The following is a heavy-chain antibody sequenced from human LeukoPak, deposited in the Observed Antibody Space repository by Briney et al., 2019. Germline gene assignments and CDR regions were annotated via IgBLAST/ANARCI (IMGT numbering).Heavy chain of an antibody. D-gene: IGHD5-12*01. CDR2: INHSGST. V-gene: IGHV4-34*01. J-gene: IGHJ4*02. CDR1: GGSFSGYY. CDR3: ARSTRGYDQTFDY. Sequence: SETLSLTCAAYGGSFSGYYWSWIRQPPGKGLEWIGEINHSGSTNYNPSLKSRVTISVDTSKNQFSLKLSSVTAADTAVYYCARSTRGYDQTFDYWGQGTLVTVSS.